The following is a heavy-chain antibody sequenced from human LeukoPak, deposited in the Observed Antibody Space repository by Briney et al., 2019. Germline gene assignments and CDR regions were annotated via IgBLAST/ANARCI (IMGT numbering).Heavy chain of an antibody. V-gene: IGHV1-8*01. CDR1: GYTFTSYD. Sequence: ASVKVSCKASGYTFTSYDINWVRQATGQGLEWMGWMNPNSGNTGYAQKFQGRVTMTRNTSISTAYMELSSLRSEDTAVYYCSRVEVGGVIYNYYYMDVGGKGTTVTIP. J-gene: IGHJ6*03. D-gene: IGHD3-10*01. CDR3: SRVEVGGVIYNYYYMDV. CDR2: MNPNSGNT.